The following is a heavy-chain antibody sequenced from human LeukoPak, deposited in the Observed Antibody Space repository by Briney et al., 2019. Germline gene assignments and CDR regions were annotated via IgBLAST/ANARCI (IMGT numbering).Heavy chain of an antibody. D-gene: IGHD3-3*01. CDR1: GFTFSSYS. V-gene: IGHV3-21*01. CDR3: ASPSPYYDFWSGYYGQVPKYYYGMDV. Sequence: GGSLRLSCAASGFTFSSYSMNWVRQAPGKGLEWVSSTSSSSSYIYYADSVKGRFTISRDNAKNSLYLQMNSLRAEDTAVYYCASPSPYYDFWSGYYGQVPKYYYGMDVWGQGTTVTVSS. J-gene: IGHJ6*02. CDR2: TSSSSSYI.